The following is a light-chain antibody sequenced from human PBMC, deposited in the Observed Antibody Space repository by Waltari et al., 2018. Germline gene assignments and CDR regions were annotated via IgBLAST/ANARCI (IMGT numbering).Light chain of an antibody. CDR3: QKYNSSPKM. V-gene: IGKV1-27*01. CDR1: QGINNY. J-gene: IGKJ1*01. Sequence: EIQMTQSPSSLSASVGDRVTITCRASQGINNYLAWYQQKIGKVPKLLNYAASTLQSGVPSRFSASGSGTDFTLTISNRQPEDVATYYCQKYNSSPKMFGQGTKVEIK. CDR2: AAS.